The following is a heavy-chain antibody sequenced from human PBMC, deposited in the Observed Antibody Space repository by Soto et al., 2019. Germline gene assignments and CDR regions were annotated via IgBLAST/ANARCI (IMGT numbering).Heavy chain of an antibody. J-gene: IGHJ4*02. CDR3: ASPPFNQQLLVPLDY. CDR1: GFTFSDYY. V-gene: IGHV3-11*01. CDR2: ISSSGSTI. D-gene: IGHD6-19*01. Sequence: QVQLVESGGGLVTPGGSLRLSCAASGFTFSDYYMSWIRQAPGKGLEWVSYISSSGSTIYYADSVKGRFTNSRDNAKNSLYLQKNSRIAEDTAVYYCASPPFNQQLLVPLDYLGQGTLVTVSS.